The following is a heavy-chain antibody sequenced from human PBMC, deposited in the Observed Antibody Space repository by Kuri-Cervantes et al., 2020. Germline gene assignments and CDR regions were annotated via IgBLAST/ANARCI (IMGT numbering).Heavy chain of an antibody. CDR1: GFTFSSYG. J-gene: IGHJ4*02. D-gene: IGHD3-10*01. V-gene: IGHV3-30*03. Sequence: GESLKISCAASGFTFSSYGMHWVRQAPGKGLEWVAVISYDGSNKYYADSVKGRFTISRDNSKNTLYLQMNSLRAEDTAVYYCARARFGDYANDYWGQGTLVTVSS. CDR2: ISYDGSNK. CDR3: ARARFGDYANDY.